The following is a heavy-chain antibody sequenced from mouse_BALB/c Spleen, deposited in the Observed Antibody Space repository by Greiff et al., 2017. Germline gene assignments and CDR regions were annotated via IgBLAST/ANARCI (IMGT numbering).Heavy chain of an antibody. J-gene: IGHJ2*01. Sequence: VQLKESGPGLVKPSQSLSLTCSVTGYSITSGYYWNWIRQFPGNKLEWMGYISYDGSNNYNPSLKNRISITRDTSKNQFFLKLNSVTTEDTATYYCARERGNAFDYWGQGTTLTVSS. D-gene: IGHD2-1*01. V-gene: IGHV3-6*02. CDR1: GYSITSGYY. CDR2: ISYDGSN. CDR3: ARERGNAFDY.